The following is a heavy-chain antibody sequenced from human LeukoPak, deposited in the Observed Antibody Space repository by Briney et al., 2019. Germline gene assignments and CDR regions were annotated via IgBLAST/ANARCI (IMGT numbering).Heavy chain of an antibody. D-gene: IGHD6-19*01. CDR1: GFTFSSYG. CDR3: ARGSGWYGNY. Sequence: GGSLRLSCAASGFTFSSYGMHWVRQAPGKGLEWVSIIYSGGSTYYADSVKGRFTISRDNSKNTLYLQMNSLRAGDTAVYYCARGSGWYGNYWGQGTLVTVSS. CDR2: IYSGGST. V-gene: IGHV3-NL1*01. J-gene: IGHJ4*02.